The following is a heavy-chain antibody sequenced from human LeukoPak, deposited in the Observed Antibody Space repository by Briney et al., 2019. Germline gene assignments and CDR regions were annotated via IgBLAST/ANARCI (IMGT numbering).Heavy chain of an antibody. CDR2: IDTVATSP. CDR3: AAGYYDMSGYPFDF. V-gene: IGHV3-74*01. CDR1: AFPLKSYW. D-gene: IGHD3-22*01. Sequence: PGGSLRLSCAASAFPLKSYWMHWVRQVPGKGLVWVSRIDTVATSPNYADSVKGRFTISRDNAKNTLYLEMNGLRAEDTAVYYCAAGYYDMSGYPFDFWGQGTLVTVSS. J-gene: IGHJ4*02.